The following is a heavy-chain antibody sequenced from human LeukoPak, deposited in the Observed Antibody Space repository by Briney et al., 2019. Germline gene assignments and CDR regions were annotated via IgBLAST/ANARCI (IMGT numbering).Heavy chain of an antibody. D-gene: IGHD2-2*01. CDR2: INTNTGNP. J-gene: IGHJ4*02. Sequence: GASVKVSCKASGYTFTSYYMHWVRQAPGQGLEWMGWINTNTGNPTYAQGFTGRFVFSLDTSVSTAYLQISSLKAEDTAMYYCARDRRGYCSSTSCYVRDFDYWGQGTLVTVSS. V-gene: IGHV7-4-1*02. CDR3: ARDRRGYCSSTSCYVRDFDY. CDR1: GYTFTSYY.